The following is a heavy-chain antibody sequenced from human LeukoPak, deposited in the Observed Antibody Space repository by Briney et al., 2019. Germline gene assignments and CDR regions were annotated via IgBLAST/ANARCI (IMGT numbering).Heavy chain of an antibody. V-gene: IGHV4-34*01. Sequence: PSETLSLTCAVYGGSFSGYYWSWIRQPPGKGLEWIGEINHSGSTNYNPSLKSRVTISVDTSKNQFPLKLSSVTAADTAVYYCARGRVGGDAFDIWGHATMVTVSS. CDR3: ARGRVGGDAFDI. CDR2: INHSGST. D-gene: IGHD4-23*01. CDR1: GGSFSGYY. J-gene: IGHJ3*02.